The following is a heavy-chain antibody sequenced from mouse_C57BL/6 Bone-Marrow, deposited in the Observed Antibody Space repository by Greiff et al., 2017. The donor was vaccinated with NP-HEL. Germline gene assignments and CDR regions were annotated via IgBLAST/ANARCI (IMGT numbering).Heavy chain of an antibody. V-gene: IGHV1-55*01. Sequence: QVQLQQPGAELVKPGASVKMSCKASGYTFTSYWITWVKQRPGQGLEWIGDIYPGSGSTNYNEKFKSKATLTVDTSSSTAYMQLSSLTSEDSAVYYCARWNGYYPYYAMDYWGQGTSVTVSS. CDR3: ARWNGYYPYYAMDY. D-gene: IGHD2-3*01. CDR1: GYTFTSYW. J-gene: IGHJ4*01. CDR2: IYPGSGST.